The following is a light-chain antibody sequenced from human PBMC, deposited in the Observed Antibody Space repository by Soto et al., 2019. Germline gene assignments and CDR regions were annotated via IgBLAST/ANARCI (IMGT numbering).Light chain of an antibody. J-gene: IGLJ2*01. V-gene: IGLV2-14*01. CDR3: SSYTTRSTLV. Sequence: QSALTQPASVSGSPGQSITISCTGTSSDVGAYDFVSWYQHSPGKAPKLVTFDVTHRPPGISDRFSGSKSANTASLTISGLQAAYEAFYYCSSYTTRSTLVFGGGTKLTVL. CDR2: DVT. CDR1: SSDVGAYDF.